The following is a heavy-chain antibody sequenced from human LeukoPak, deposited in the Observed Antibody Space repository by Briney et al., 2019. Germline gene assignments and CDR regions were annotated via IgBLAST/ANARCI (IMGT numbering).Heavy chain of an antibody. V-gene: IGHV1-2*02. CDR2: INPNSGGT. CDR1: GYTFTGYY. D-gene: IGHD5-18*01. CDR3: ARTGYSYGYWWFDP. J-gene: IGHJ5*02. Sequence: GASVKVSCKASGYTFTGYYMHWVRQAPGQGLEWMGWINPNSGGTNYAQKFQGRVTMTRDTSISTAYMELSRLRSDDTAVYYCARTGYSYGYWWFDPWGQGTLVTVSS.